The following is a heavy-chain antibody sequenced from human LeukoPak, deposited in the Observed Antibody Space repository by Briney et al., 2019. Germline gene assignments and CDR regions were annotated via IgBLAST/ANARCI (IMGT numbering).Heavy chain of an antibody. Sequence: ASVKVSCKASGYTFTSYGINWVRQAPGQGLEWMGWISAYNGNTNFAQKLQGRVTMTTDTSTSTAYMELSSLRSEDTAVYYCARAQAAAGTPYYYYYYYMDVWGKGTTVTVSS. CDR3: ARAQAAAGTPYYYYYYYMDV. CDR1: GYTFTSYG. CDR2: ISAYNGNT. J-gene: IGHJ6*03. D-gene: IGHD6-13*01. V-gene: IGHV1-18*01.